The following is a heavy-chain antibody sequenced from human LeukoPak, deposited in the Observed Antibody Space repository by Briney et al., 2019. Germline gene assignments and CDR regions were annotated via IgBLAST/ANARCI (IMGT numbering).Heavy chain of an antibody. D-gene: IGHD3-10*01. J-gene: IGHJ4*02. V-gene: IGHV3-23*01. CDR2: ISDSGSTT. Sequence: GGSLRLSCAASGFTFSSYAMNWVRQAPGKGLEWVSRISDSGSTTYCADSAKGRCTISRDNSRNTLYLQMSSLRVEDTAVYYCAREFGSGSFDSWGQGTLVTVSS. CDR1: GFTFSSYA. CDR3: AREFGSGSFDS.